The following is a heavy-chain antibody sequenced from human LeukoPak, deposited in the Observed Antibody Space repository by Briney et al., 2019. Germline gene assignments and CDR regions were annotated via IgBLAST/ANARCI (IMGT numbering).Heavy chain of an antibody. CDR2: IYSVGTT. V-gene: IGHV3-66*01. J-gene: IGHJ4*02. CDR1: GFTVSYNY. CDR3: ARSRSSGWYWR. D-gene: IGHD6-19*01. Sequence: GGSLRLSCAASGFTVSYNYMSWVRQAPGKGLEWVSLIYSVGTTAYADSVKGRFTISRDNAKNSLYLQMNSLRAEDTAVYYCARSRSSGWYWRWGQGTLVTVSS.